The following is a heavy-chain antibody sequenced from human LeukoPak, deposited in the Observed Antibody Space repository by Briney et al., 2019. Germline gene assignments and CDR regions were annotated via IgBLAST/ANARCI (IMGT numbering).Heavy chain of an antibody. Sequence: KSGGSLRLSCAASGFTFSSYSMNWVRQAPGKGLEWVSSISSSSSYIYYADSVKGRFTISRDNAKNSLYLQMNSLRAEDTAVYYCASIRPRFFHLDYWGQGTLVTVSS. CDR3: ASIRPRFFHLDY. CDR1: GFTFSSYS. D-gene: IGHD2-21*01. V-gene: IGHV3-21*01. J-gene: IGHJ4*02. CDR2: ISSSSSYI.